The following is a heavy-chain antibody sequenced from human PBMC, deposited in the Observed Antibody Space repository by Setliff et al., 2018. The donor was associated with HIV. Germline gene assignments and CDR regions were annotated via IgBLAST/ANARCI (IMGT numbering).Heavy chain of an antibody. V-gene: IGHV4-4*09. CDR1: GDSISSYF. Sequence: PSETLSLTCTVSGDSISSYFWSWIRQSPGKGLEWIGYIYTSGSTNYNASLKSRVTISVGKSKNQFSLQLSSVTAADTAVYYCARDRGSSGWWGDSNKNYMDVWGKGTTVTVSS. D-gene: IGHD6-19*01. J-gene: IGHJ6*03. CDR3: ARDRGSSGWWGDSNKNYMDV. CDR2: IYTSGST.